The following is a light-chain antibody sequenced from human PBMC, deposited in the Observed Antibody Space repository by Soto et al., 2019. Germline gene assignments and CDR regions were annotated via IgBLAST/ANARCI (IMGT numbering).Light chain of an antibody. V-gene: IGKV1-5*03. CDR3: QQYKNWPHT. CDR2: KAS. CDR1: EDISSW. J-gene: IGKJ1*01. Sequence: DIQLTQSPSTLSASVADRVTITCRANEDISSWLAWYQQKPGKAPKLLIYKASNLQSAVPSRFTGSGSGTEFTLTISSLQSEDFAVYYCQQYKNWPHTFGQGTKV.